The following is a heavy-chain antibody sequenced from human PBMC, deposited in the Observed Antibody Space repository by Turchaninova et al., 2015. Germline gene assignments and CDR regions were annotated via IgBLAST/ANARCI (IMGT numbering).Heavy chain of an antibody. CDR1: GLPYSRH. Sequence: GGVVQPGSSLRLSCEAPGLPYSRHMPWVRQAPSEGLKGVATISSDGSIKYYADSVKGRFTISRDNSKNTMYLEMNNLRGEDTAVYYCAKQTSVATSGLDVWGQGTTVTVSS. CDR2: ISSDGSIK. D-gene: IGHD6-19*01. V-gene: IGHV3-30*18. CDR3: AKQTSVATSGLDV. J-gene: IGHJ6*02.